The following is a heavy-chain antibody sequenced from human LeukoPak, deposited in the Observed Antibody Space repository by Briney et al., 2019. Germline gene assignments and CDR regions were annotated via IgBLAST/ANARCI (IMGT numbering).Heavy chain of an antibody. V-gene: IGHV1-46*01. CDR3: AREIGHRKNEAPIAVAGKESFDY. CDR1: GYTFTSYY. CDR2: INPSGGST. J-gene: IGHJ4*02. D-gene: IGHD6-19*01. Sequence: APVKVSCKASGYTFTSYYMHWVRQAPGQGLEWMGIINPSGGSTSYAQKFQGRVTMTRDTSTSTVYMELSSLRSEDTAVYYCAREIGHRKNEAPIAVAGKESFDYWGQGTLVTVSS.